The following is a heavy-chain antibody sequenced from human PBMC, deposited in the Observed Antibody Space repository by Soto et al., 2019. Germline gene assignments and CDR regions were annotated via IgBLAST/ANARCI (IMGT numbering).Heavy chain of an antibody. CDR3: ARFGRGYDSSGYYRVYYGMDV. CDR2: INHSGST. CDR1: GGSFSGYY. Sequence: SETLSLTCAVYGGSFSGYYWSWIRHPPGKGLEWIGEINHSGSTNYNPSLKSRVTISVDTSKNQFSLKLSSVTAADTAVYYCARFGRGYDSSGYYRVYYGMDVWGQGTTVTVSS. D-gene: IGHD3-22*01. V-gene: IGHV4-34*01. J-gene: IGHJ6*02.